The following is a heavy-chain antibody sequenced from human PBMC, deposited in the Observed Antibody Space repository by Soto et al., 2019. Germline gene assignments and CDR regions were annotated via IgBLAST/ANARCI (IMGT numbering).Heavy chain of an antibody. J-gene: IGHJ5*02. V-gene: IGHV3-53*01. CDR1: GFTVSNTY. D-gene: IGHD3-16*01. Sequence: GTLRLSCAASGFTVSNTYMNWVRQAPGKGLEWLSIIYRDGSTYYADSVKGRFTILRDDSKNTLFLHMRSLRPEDTAVYYCARVTLRLRELNLWGQGTLVTVSS. CDR2: IYRDGST. CDR3: ARVTLRLRELNL.